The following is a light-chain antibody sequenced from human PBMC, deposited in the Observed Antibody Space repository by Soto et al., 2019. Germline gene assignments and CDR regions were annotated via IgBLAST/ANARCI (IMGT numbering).Light chain of an antibody. Sequence: EIVMTQSPATLSVSPGEGATLSCRASQSVSTDLAWYQQRPSQAPRLLIYGASTRATGFPARFSGSGSGTEFTLTISSLQSEDFAVYYCQQYHRWPPYTFGQGTKWIS. CDR3: QQYHRWPPYT. CDR2: GAS. CDR1: QSVSTD. V-gene: IGKV3-15*01. J-gene: IGKJ2*01.